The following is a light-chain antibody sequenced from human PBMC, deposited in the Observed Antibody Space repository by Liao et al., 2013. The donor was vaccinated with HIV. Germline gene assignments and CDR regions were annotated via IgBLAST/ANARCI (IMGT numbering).Light chain of an antibody. CDR1: KLGNKY. J-gene: IGLJ3*02. CDR2: QDT. V-gene: IGLV3-1*01. Sequence: SYELTQAPSVSVPPGQTASITCSGDKLGNKYTCWYQQKPGQSPLLVIYQDTYRPSGIPERMSGSNSGNTAALTITRVEVGDEADYYCQVRDTTEDLGVVFGGGTKLTVL. CDR3: QVRDTTEDLGVV.